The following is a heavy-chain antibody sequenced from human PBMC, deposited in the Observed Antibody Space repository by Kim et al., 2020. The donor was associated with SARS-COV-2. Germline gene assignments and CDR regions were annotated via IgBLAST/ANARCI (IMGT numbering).Heavy chain of an antibody. CDR3: ARLHSDTGGYYRFDP. V-gene: IGHV4-4*02. D-gene: IGHD1-26*01. CDR1: GGSISIGTW. CDR2: ISHSGNT. Sequence: SETLSLTCGVSGGSISIGTWWSWVRQPPGKGLEWIGEISHSGNTNYNPSLRSRVNISIDKSKNQFSLSLNSVTAADTAFYYCARLHSDTGGYYRFDPWG. J-gene: IGHJ5*02.